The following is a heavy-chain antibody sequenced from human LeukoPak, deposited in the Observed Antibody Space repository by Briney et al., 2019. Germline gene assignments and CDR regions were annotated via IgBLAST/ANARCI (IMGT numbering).Heavy chain of an antibody. Sequence: PSETLSFTCTVSGGSISSSSYYWGWIRQPPGKGLEWIGSIYYSGSTYYNPSLKSRVTISVDTSKNQFSLKLSSVTAADTAVYYCARASGGSSGLLNWFDPWGQGTLVTVSS. J-gene: IGHJ5*02. CDR1: GGSISSSSYY. CDR3: ARASGGSSGLLNWFDP. D-gene: IGHD6-19*01. CDR2: IYYSGST. V-gene: IGHV4-39*07.